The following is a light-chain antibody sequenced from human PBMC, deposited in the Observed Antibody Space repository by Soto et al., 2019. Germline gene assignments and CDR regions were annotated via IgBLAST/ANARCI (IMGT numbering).Light chain of an antibody. Sequence: EIVMTQSPGTLSVSPGERATLSCRPSQNIRSNLAWYQQKPGQAPRLLIYETSTRAPGIPARFSGSGSGTEFTLTISSLQSEDFAVYHCQQYNNWPPFTFGPGTKVDIK. CDR2: ETS. CDR1: QNIRSN. CDR3: QQYNNWPPFT. J-gene: IGKJ3*01. V-gene: IGKV3-15*01.